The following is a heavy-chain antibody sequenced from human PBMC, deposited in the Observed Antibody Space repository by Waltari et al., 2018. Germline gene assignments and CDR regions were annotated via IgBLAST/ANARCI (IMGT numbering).Heavy chain of an antibody. J-gene: IGHJ4*02. D-gene: IGHD3-3*01. Sequence: QMQLVQSGAEVKKPGASVKVSCTASGYPFRYYDINWVRQATGHGLEWMGWINPKSGNTVSAQNFQDRVTITRDPSTSTVYMELSSLRSDDAAVYYCARVHYDFWSGYYIWGQGTLVTVPS. V-gene: IGHV1-8*02. CDR2: INPKSGNT. CDR3: ARVHYDFWSGYYI. CDR1: GYPFRYYD.